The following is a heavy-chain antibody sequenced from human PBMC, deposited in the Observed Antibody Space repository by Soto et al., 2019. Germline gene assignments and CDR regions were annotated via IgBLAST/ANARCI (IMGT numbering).Heavy chain of an antibody. CDR1: EFTVSGHA. D-gene: IGHD2-15*01. CDR2: ITADGGT. CDR3: APHVSCSGGSCQYDAFAI. V-gene: IGHV3-23*01. J-gene: IGHJ3*02. Sequence: EVQVLESGGGLVQPGGSLRLSCEGSEFTVSGHAMTWIRQAPGKGPEWVSTITADGGTYYADSVKGRFAMSRDTSENTLCLQMNSLGAEDTAAYYCAPHVSCSGGSCQYDAFAIRGQGTMVTVSS.